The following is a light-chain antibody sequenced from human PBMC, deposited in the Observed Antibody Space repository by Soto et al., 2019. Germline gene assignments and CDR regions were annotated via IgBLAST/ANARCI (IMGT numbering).Light chain of an antibody. CDR2: DAS. V-gene: IGKV3-20*01. CDR3: QQFSSTPWT. CDR1: QSVSSPY. J-gene: IGKJ1*01. Sequence: EIVLTQSPGTLSLSPGERATLSCRASQSVSSPYLAWYQQTPGRAPRLLIYDASSRATGIPDRFSGSGSGTDFTLTISRLEPEDFAVYYCQQFSSTPWTFGQGTEVEIK.